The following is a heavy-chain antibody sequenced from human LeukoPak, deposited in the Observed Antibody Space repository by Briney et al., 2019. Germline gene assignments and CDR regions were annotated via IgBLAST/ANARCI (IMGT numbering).Heavy chain of an antibody. CDR1: GYTFIRYG. D-gene: IGHD3-3*01. CDR3: ASMSGYYPSYYFDY. Sequence: EASVKVSCKASGYTFIRYGITWVRQAPGQGLEWLGWISAYNGNIDYAQKLQGRVTLTTDTSTSTAYMEVRSLRSDDTAVYYCASMSGYYPSYYFDYWGQGTLVTVSS. J-gene: IGHJ4*02. CDR2: ISAYNGNI. V-gene: IGHV1-18*01.